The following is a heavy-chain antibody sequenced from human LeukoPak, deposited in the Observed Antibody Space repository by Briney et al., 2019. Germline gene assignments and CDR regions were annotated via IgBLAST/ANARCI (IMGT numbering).Heavy chain of an antibody. D-gene: IGHD1-26*01. J-gene: IGHJ4*02. CDR3: TTEEEATFDY. V-gene: IGHV3-15*01. CDR1: GFTLRNAW. Sequence: AGGSLRLSCTASGFTLRNAWMNWVRQAPGKGLEWVGRIKSKTDGGATDYAAPVKGRFTVSRDDSKNAVSLQMNSLKTEDTAVYYCTTEEEATFDYWGQGTLITVSS. CDR2: IKSKTDGGAT.